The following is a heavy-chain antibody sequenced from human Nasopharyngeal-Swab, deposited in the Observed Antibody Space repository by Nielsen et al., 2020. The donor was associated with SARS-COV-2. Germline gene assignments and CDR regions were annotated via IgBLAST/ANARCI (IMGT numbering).Heavy chain of an antibody. V-gene: IGHV1-18*01. Sequence: ASVKVSCNASGYTFTSYGISWVRQAPGQGLEWMGWISAYNGNTNYAQKFQGRVTMTTDTSTSTAYMELRSLRSDDTAVYYCARHGIAVAGTGMDVWGQGTTVTVSS. D-gene: IGHD6-19*01. J-gene: IGHJ6*02. CDR2: ISAYNGNT. CDR3: ARHGIAVAGTGMDV. CDR1: GYTFTSYG.